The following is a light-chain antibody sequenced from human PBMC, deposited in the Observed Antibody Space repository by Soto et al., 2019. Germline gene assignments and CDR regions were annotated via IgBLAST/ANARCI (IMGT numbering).Light chain of an antibody. CDR2: GAS. V-gene: IGKV3-20*01. CDR1: QSVSSSY. Sequence: EIVLTQSPGTLSLSPGERATLSCRASQSVSSSYLAWYQQKPGQAPRLLIYGASSRATGIPDRFSGSGSGTDFTLTISRLELLFFAVYYCQNYGISPTFGPGTKSDIK. J-gene: IGKJ1*01. CDR3: QNYGISPT.